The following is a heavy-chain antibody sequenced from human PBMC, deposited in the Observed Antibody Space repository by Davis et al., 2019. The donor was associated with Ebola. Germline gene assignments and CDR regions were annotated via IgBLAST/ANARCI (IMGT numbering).Heavy chain of an antibody. CDR3: AKSGLSFGVVKYHYGMDV. CDR1: GFTFSNYA. Sequence: GGSLRLSCAASGFTFSNYAMSWVRQAPGKGLEWVSAISGSGGSTYYADSVKGRFTISRDNSKNTLYLQMNSLTAEDTAIYYCAKSGLSFGVVKYHYGMDVWGKGTTVTVSS. CDR2: ISGSGGST. V-gene: IGHV3-23*01. J-gene: IGHJ6*04. D-gene: IGHD3-3*01.